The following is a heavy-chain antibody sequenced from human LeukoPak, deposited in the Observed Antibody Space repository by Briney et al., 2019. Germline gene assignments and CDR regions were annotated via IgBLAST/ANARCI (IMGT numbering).Heavy chain of an antibody. D-gene: IGHD5-24*01. V-gene: IGHV3-33*08. CDR1: GFTFSSYG. CDR3: ARGGWLQLEGYFDY. CDR2: IWYDGSNK. J-gene: IGHJ4*02. Sequence: PGRSLRLSCAASGFTFSSYGMHWVRQAPGKGLEWVAVIWYDGSNKYYADSVKGRFTISRDNSKNTLYLQMNSLRAEDTAVYYCARGGWLQLEGYFDYWGQGTQVTVSS.